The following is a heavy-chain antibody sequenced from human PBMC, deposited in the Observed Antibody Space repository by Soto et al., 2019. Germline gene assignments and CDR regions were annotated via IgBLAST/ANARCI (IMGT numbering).Heavy chain of an antibody. CDR2: IYYSGNT. CDR1: GGSLYSYY. J-gene: IGHJ3*02. CDR3: ARGRNRAGSAFDI. Sequence: SETLSLTCTVSGGSLYSYYWIWIRQSPGKGLEWIGYIYYSGNTKYNPSLKSRVTISLDTPKNQFSLRLSSVTAADTAIYYCARGRNRAGSAFDIWGQGTMVTLS. D-gene: IGHD3-10*01. V-gene: IGHV4-59*01.